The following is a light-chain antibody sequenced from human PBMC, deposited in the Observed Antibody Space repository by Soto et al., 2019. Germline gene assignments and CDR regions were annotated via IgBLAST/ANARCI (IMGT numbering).Light chain of an antibody. J-gene: IGLJ1*01. Sequence: QSVLTQPRSVSLSPGQSVTMSCTGTSSDVGGYNYVSWYQEQPGKAPKLMIYDVSKRPSGVPDRFSGSKSGNTASLTISGLQAEDEADYYCCSYAGSYSYVFGTGTKVTVL. CDR2: DVS. V-gene: IGLV2-11*01. CDR1: SSDVGGYNY. CDR3: CSYAGSYSYV.